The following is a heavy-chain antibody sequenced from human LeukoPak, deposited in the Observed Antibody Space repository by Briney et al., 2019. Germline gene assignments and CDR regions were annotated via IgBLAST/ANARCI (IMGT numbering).Heavy chain of an antibody. J-gene: IGHJ4*02. CDR3: ARGGVDY. CDR1: GRSFSGYY. CDR2: INSDGRTT. D-gene: IGHD3-10*01. Sequence: QPSDTLSLTRAVYGRSFSGYYWSGIRNPPGKGLLWVSRINSDGRTTSYADSVKGRFTISRDNAKNTLYLQMNRLRAEDTAVYYCARGGVDYWGQGTLVTVSS. V-gene: IGHV3-74*01.